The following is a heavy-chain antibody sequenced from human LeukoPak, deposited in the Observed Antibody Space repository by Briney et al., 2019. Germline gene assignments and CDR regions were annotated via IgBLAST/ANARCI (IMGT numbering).Heavy chain of an antibody. CDR2: INHSGST. D-gene: IGHD6-25*01. Sequence: SETLSLTCAVYGGSFSGYYWSWIRQPPGKGLEWIGEINHSGSTNYNPSLKSRLTISVDTSKNQFTLKLSSVTAADTAVYYCARQRRDDAFDIWGQGTMVTVSS. V-gene: IGHV4-34*01. CDR3: ARQRRDDAFDI. CDR1: GGSFSGYY. J-gene: IGHJ3*02.